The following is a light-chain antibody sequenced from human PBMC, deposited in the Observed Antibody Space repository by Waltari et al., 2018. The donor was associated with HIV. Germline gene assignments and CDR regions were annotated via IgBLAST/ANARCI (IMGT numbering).Light chain of an antibody. CDR2: GNS. CDR3: QAYDTSRSGSGV. J-gene: IGLJ2*01. Sequence: QSVLTQPPSVSGAPGQRVTISCTGSSSNIGAGYDVHWYQQLPATAPRVLIYGNSNRPSGAAPRISGSKWGTSASLAITGLQAEDESYYYCQAYDTSRSGSGVFGGGTKLTVL. V-gene: IGLV1-40*01. CDR1: SSNIGAGYD.